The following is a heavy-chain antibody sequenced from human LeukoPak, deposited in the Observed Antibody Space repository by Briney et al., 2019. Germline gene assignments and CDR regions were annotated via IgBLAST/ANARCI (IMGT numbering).Heavy chain of an antibody. D-gene: IGHD4-17*01. J-gene: IGHJ4*02. Sequence: PGGSLRLSCAASGFTFSSYGMHWVRQAPGKGLEWVAFIRYDGSNKYYADSVKGRFTISRDNSKNTLYLQINSLRAEDTAVYYCAKEGVDYGDYDLYFDYWGQGTLVTVSS. CDR1: GFTFSSYG. V-gene: IGHV3-30*02. CDR3: AKEGVDYGDYDLYFDY. CDR2: IRYDGSNK.